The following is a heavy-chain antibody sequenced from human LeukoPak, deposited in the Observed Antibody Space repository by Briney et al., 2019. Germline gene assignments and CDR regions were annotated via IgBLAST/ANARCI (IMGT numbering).Heavy chain of an antibody. J-gene: IGHJ4*02. D-gene: IGHD4-23*01. CDR2: IYYSGST. CDR1: GGSISSYY. Sequence: SETLSLTCTVSGGSISSYYWSWIRQPPGKGLEWIGSIYYSGSTYYNPSLKSRVTISVDTSKNQFSLKLSSVTAADTAVYYCARDDYGGNHGYWGQGTLVTVSS. V-gene: IGHV4-39*07. CDR3: ARDDYGGNHGY.